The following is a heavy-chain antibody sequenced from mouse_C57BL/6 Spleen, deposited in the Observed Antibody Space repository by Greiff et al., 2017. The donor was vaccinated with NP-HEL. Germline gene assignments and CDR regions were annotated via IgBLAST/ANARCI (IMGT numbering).Heavy chain of an antibody. CDR2: ISSGGSYT. CDR1: GFTFSSYG. Sequence: EVKLVESGGDLVKPGGSLKLSCAASGFTFSSYGMSWVRQTPDKRLEWVATISSGGSYTYYPDSVKGRFTISRDNAKNTLYRQMSSLKSEDTAMYYGARQAYFDSWGQGTTLTVSS. CDR3: ARQAYFDS. J-gene: IGHJ2*01. V-gene: IGHV5-6*01.